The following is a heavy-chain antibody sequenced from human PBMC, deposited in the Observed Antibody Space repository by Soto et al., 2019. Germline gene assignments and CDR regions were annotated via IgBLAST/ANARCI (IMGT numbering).Heavy chain of an antibody. J-gene: IGHJ6*02. CDR2: TYYRSKLNN. D-gene: IGHD3-10*01. V-gene: IGHV6-1*01. CDR3: TGITSIRGMDA. CDR1: GDSVSSNSAT. Sequence: SQTLSLTCAISGDSVSSNSATWNWIRQSPSRGLEWVGRTYYRSKLNNDCALSVKSRITINPDTTKNQFSLHLYSLTPEDTAVYYCTGITSIRGMDAGGQATPINFTS.